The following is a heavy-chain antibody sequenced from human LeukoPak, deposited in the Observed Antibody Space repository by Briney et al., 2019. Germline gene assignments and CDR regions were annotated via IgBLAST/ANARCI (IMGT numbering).Heavy chain of an antibody. CDR3: ASDGAYAMAV. Sequence: GGSLRLSCAASGSAFSRSWIHWVRQAPGKGLVWVSHINNDASRTTYADSVRGRFTISRDNAKNTVTLQMNSLRAKDTAVYYCASDGAYAMAVWGQGTTVTVSS. CDR2: INNDASRT. J-gene: IGHJ6*02. D-gene: IGHD1-26*01. V-gene: IGHV3-74*01. CDR1: GSAFSRSW.